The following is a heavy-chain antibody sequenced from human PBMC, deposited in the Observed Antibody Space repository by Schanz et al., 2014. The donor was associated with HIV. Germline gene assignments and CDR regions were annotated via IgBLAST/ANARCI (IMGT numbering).Heavy chain of an antibody. V-gene: IGHV3-9*01. D-gene: IGHD3-22*01. CDR3: TKDPSDREKAFDY. CDR1: GFRFDDCA. Sequence: EVHLVESGGGSVQPGRSLRLSCEASGFRFDDCAMHWVRQVPEKGLEWVSGISDTGVRTNYADSVKGRLTISRDNSENTLYLQMNSLRAEDTAVYYCTKDPSDREKAFDYWGQGTLVTVSS. J-gene: IGHJ4*02. CDR2: ISDTGVRT.